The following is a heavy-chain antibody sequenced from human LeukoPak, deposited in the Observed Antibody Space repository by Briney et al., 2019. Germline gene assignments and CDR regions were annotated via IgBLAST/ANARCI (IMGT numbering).Heavy chain of an antibody. CDR3: AKSPYGDYYLDFDY. CDR1: GFTFSSYA. Sequence: GGSLRLSCAASGFTFSSYAMSWVRQAPGKGLGWVSGISGSGGGTYYADSVKGRFAISRDNSRNTLYLQMNSLRAEDAAVYYCAKSPYGDYYLDFDYWGQGTLVTVSS. D-gene: IGHD4-17*01. CDR2: ISGSGGGT. J-gene: IGHJ4*02. V-gene: IGHV3-23*01.